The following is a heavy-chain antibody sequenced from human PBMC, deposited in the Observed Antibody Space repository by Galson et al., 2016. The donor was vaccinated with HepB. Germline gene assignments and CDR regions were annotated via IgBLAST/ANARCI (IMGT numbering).Heavy chain of an antibody. CDR3: AREVGQHLPQGD. J-gene: IGHJ4*02. Sequence: SLRLSCAASGFTFNHYGMHWVRQAPGKGLGWVAAISADGSVEYYADSVGGRFTISRDNSKNMLYLQMNILSTHDTAVYYWAREVGQHLPQGDWGQGTLVTVSS. CDR1: GFTFNHYG. CDR2: ISADGSVE. D-gene: IGHD6-13*01. V-gene: IGHV3-30*03.